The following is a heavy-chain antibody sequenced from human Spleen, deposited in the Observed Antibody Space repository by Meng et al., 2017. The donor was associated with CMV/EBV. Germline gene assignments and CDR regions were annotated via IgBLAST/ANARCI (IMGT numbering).Heavy chain of an antibody. Sequence: GGSLRLSCAASGFTFSTYWMTWVRQAPGKGLEWVSTITPGVRTHYAGSVKGRFTISRDISKAILYLQMQSLRAEDTAVYYCARQDRSPADYWGQGTLVTVSS. V-gene: IGHV3-66*04. CDR2: ITPGVRT. D-gene: IGHD1-14*01. CDR1: GFTFSTYW. J-gene: IGHJ4*02. CDR3: ARQDRSPADY.